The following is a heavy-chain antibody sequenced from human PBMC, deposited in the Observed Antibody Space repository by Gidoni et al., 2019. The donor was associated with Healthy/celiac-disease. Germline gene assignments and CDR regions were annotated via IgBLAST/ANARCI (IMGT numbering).Heavy chain of an antibody. CDR1: GFTFSSYS. V-gene: IGHV3-21*01. CDR3: ARPWRPGGPSLSGY. J-gene: IGHJ4*02. Sequence: EVQLVESGGGLVKPGGSLRLSCAASGFTFSSYSMNWVRQAPGKGLEWVSSISSSSSYIYYADSVKGRFTISRDNAKNSLYLQMNSLRAEDTAVYYCARPWRPGGPSLSGYWGQGTLVTVSS. D-gene: IGHD3-10*01. CDR2: ISSSSSYI.